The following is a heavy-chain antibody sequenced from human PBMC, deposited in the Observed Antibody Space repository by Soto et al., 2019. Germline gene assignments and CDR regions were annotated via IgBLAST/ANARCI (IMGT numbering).Heavy chain of an antibody. Sequence: SLRLSCSASGFTFGDYAMHWVRQAPGKRLDWVSGMSWNSGSICYADSVKGRFTICRDDAKSSLYLQINNLRSYGTASPSSAKDIAAAGYYYYGMDVWRKGPTVTVAS. CDR3: AKDIAAAGYYYYGMDV. J-gene: IGHJ6*04. CDR1: GFTFGDYA. CDR2: MSWNSGSI. D-gene: IGHD6-13*01. V-gene: IGHV3-9*01.